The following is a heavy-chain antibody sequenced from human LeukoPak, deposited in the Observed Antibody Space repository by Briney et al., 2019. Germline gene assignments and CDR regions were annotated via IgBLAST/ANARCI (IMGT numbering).Heavy chain of an antibody. J-gene: IGHJ6*02. CDR2: FDPEDGET. Sequence: ASVKVSFKVSGYTLTELSMHWVRQAPGKGLEWMGGFDPEDGETIYAQKFQGRVTMTEDTSTDTAYMELSSLRSEDTAVYYCATGPNWNYGMDVWGQGTTVTVSS. V-gene: IGHV1-24*01. CDR1: GYTLTELS. D-gene: IGHD1-20*01. CDR3: ATGPNWNYGMDV.